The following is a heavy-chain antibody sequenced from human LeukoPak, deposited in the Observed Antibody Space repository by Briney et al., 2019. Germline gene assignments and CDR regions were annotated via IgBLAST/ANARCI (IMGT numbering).Heavy chain of an antibody. D-gene: IGHD3-10*01. V-gene: IGHV4-39*07. CDR3: ARGPNYYGSTAFDY. J-gene: IGHJ4*02. CDR1: GGSISSGDYY. CDR2: IYYRGST. Sequence: SETLSLTCTVSGGSISSGDYYWSWIRQPPGKGLEWIGSIYYRGSTYYNPSLKSRVTISVDTSKNQFSLKLSSVTAADTAVYYCARGPNYYGSTAFDYWGQGTLVTVSS.